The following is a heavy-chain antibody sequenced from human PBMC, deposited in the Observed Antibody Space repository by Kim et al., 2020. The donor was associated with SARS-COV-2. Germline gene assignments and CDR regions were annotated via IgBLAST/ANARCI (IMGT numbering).Heavy chain of an antibody. J-gene: IGHJ3*02. CDR2: IYTSGST. Sequence: SETLSLTCTVSGGSISSGSYYWSWIRQPAGKGLEWIGRIYTSGSTNYNPSLKSRVTISVDTSKNQFSLKLSSVTAADTAVYYCARGPYDSSGEPVDAFDIWGQGTMVTVSS. D-gene: IGHD3-22*01. CDR3: ARGPYDSSGEPVDAFDI. V-gene: IGHV4-61*02. CDR1: GGSISSGSYY.